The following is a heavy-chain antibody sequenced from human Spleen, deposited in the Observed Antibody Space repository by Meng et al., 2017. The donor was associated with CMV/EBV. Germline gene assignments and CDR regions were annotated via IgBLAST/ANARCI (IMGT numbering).Heavy chain of an antibody. CDR2: INSDGSST. J-gene: IGHJ5*02. CDR1: GFTVSRYD. D-gene: IGHD2-2*01. V-gene: IGHV3-74*01. CDR3: ARDRGYCSSTSCRPGDNWFDP. Sequence: GESLKISCAASGFTVSRYDMYWVRQAPGKGLVWVSRINSDGSSTSYADSVKGRFTISRDNAKNTLYLQMNSLRAEDTAVYYCARDRGYCSSTSCRPGDNWFDPWGQGTLVTVSS.